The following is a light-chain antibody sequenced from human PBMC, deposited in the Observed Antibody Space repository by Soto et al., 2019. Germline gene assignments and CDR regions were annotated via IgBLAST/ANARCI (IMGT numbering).Light chain of an antibody. CDR3: QKYHSAPRT. V-gene: IGKV1-27*01. J-gene: IGKJ1*01. CDR1: QDISYY. Sequence: DIQVTQSPSSLSASVGDRVTITCRANQDISYYLAWYQQKQGKVPKLLIYGASTLQSGVPSRFSGSGSGTDFTLTISSLQPEDIATYYCQKYHSAPRTFGQGTKVEIK. CDR2: GAS.